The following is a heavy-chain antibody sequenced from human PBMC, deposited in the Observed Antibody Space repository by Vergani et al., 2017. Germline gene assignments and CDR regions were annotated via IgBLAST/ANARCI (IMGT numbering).Heavy chain of an antibody. CDR1: GFTFIMHA. D-gene: IGHD2-2*01. Sequence: EVQLLESGGDLVQPGGSLRLSCAASGFTFIMHAMSWVRQVPGKGLEWVSGISGSGGNTYYANSVKGRFTISRDNSKNTLYLQMNSLRADDTAVYYCAKVVYCSSTSCYEGRGYYYEGMDVWGPGTTVTVSS. V-gene: IGHV3-23*01. CDR2: ISGSGGNT. J-gene: IGHJ6*02. CDR3: AKVVYCSSTSCYEGRGYYYEGMDV.